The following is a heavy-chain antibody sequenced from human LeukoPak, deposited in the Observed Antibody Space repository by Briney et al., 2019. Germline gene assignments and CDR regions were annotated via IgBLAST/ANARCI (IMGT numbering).Heavy chain of an antibody. D-gene: IGHD3-22*01. CDR1: GGSISSGGYS. CDR2: IYHSGST. Sequence: SETLSLTCAVSGGSISSGGYSWSWIRQPPGKGLESIGYIYHSGSTYYNPSLKSRVTISVDRSKNQFSLKLSSVTAADTAVYYCARASYYYDSSGYPARFDPWGQGTLVTVSS. J-gene: IGHJ5*02. CDR3: ARASYYYDSSGYPARFDP. V-gene: IGHV4-30-2*01.